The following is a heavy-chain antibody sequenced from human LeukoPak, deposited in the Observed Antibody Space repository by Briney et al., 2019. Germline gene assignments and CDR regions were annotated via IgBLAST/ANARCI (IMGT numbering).Heavy chain of an antibody. V-gene: IGHV4-39*01. CDR3: ARRITMIVGFDP. Sequence: SETLSLTCTVSGGSISSSSYYWGWIRQPPGKGLEWIGSIYYSGSTYYNPSLKSRVTISVDTSKNQFSLKLSSVTAADTAVYSGARRITMIVGFDPWGRGTLVPVSS. CDR1: GGSISSSSYY. D-gene: IGHD3-22*01. J-gene: IGHJ5*02. CDR2: IYYSGST.